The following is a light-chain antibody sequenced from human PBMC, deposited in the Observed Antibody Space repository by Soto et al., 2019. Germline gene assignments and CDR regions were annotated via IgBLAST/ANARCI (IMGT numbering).Light chain of an antibody. CDR2: GAS. CDR1: QSVSSSY. J-gene: IGKJ5*01. V-gene: IGKV3-20*01. CDR3: QKKGSTPSIT. Sequence: EIVLTQSPGTLSLSPEERATLSCRASQSVSSSYLAWYQQKPGQAPSLLIYGASSRATGIPDRFSGSGSGTDFPLTISRLEPEDFAVYSCQKKGSTPSITCGQGTRLEIK.